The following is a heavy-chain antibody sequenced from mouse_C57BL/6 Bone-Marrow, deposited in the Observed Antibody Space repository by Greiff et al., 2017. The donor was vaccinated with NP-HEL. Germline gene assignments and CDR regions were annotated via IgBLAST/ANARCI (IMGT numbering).Heavy chain of an antibody. D-gene: IGHD1-1*01. V-gene: IGHV1-19*01. J-gene: IGHJ2*01. CDR3: ARLLNFDY. CDR2: INPYNGGT. Sequence: VQLQQSGPVLVKPGASVKMSCKASGYKFTDYYMNWVKQSHGKSLEWIGVINPYNGGTSYNQKFKGKATLTVDKSSSTAYMELNSLTSEYSAVYYCARLLNFDYWGQGTTLTVSS. CDR1: GYKFTDYY.